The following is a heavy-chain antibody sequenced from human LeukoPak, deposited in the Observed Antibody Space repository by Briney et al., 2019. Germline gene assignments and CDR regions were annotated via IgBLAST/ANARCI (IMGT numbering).Heavy chain of an antibody. J-gene: IGHJ4*02. CDR2: ITWNTGSL. CDR3: VKGRSLKQWLVRSGADYSDS. CDR1: GFTFDDYA. V-gene: IGHV3-9*03. D-gene: IGHD6-19*01. Sequence: GGSLRLSCAASGFTFDDYAMHWVRQVPGKGLEWVSGITWNTGSLDYAASVKGRFSISRDNAKNSLFLQMNSLRDDDMAFDYCVKGRSLKQWLVRSGADYSDSWGQGILVAVSS.